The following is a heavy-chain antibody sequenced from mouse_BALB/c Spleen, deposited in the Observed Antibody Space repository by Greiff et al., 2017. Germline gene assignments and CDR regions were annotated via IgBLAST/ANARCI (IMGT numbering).Heavy chain of an antibody. CDR2: ISNGGGST. V-gene: IGHV5-12-2*01. D-gene: IGHD1-1*01. J-gene: IGHJ2*01. Sequence: EVKLVESGGGLVQPGGSLKLSCAASGFTFSSYTMSWVRQTPEKRLEWVAYISNGGGSTYYPDTVKGRFTISRDNAKNTLYLQMSSLKSEDTAMYYCARPYYYGSTPYFDYWGQGTTLTVSS. CDR1: GFTFSSYT. CDR3: ARPYYYGSTPYFDY.